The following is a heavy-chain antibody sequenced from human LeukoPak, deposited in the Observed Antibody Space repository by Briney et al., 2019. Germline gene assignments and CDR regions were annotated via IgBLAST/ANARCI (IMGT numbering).Heavy chain of an antibody. Sequence: PGGSLRLSCAASGFTFSSYSMNWVRQAPGKGLELVSAISGSGGSTYYADSVKGRFTISRDNSKNTLYLQMNSLRAEDTAVYYCANGSDWFDPWGQGTLVTVSS. V-gene: IGHV3-23*01. CDR2: ISGSGGST. CDR1: GFTFSSYS. D-gene: IGHD3-10*01. CDR3: ANGSDWFDP. J-gene: IGHJ5*02.